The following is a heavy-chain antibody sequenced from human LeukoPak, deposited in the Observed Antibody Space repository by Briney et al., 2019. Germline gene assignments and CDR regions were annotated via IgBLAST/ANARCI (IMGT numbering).Heavy chain of an antibody. CDR2: IWYDGSNK. CDR3: ARDRWGRQLGYYFGY. V-gene: IGHV3-33*01. Sequence: GGSLRLSCAASGFTFSSYGMHWVRQAPGKGLEWVAVIWYDGSNKYYADSVKGRFTISRDNSKNTLYLQMNSLRAEDTAVYYCARDRWGRQLGYYFGYWGQGTLVTVSS. CDR1: GFTFSSYG. D-gene: IGHD6-13*01. J-gene: IGHJ4*02.